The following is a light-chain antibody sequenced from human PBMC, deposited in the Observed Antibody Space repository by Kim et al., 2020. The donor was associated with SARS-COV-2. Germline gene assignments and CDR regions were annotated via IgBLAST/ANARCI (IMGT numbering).Light chain of an antibody. CDR1: QGISSY. J-gene: IGKJ2*01. Sequence: SASVGDRVTITCRASQGISSYLAWYQQKPGKAPTLLIYGASTLQSGVPSRFSGNRSGTDFTLTISSLQPEDFATYYCQHFNTYPHTFGQGTKLEI. V-gene: IGKV1-9*01. CDR3: QHFNTYPHT. CDR2: GAS.